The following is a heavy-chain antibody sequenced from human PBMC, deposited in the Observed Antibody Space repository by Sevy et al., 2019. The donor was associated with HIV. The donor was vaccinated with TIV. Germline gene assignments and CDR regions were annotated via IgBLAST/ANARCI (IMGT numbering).Heavy chain of an antibody. CDR3: ARDGGYCSGGSCYQYYYYYYGMDV. D-gene: IGHD2-15*01. V-gene: IGHV3-21*01. Sequence: GGSLRLSCAASGFTFSSYSMNWVRQAPGKGLEWVSSISSSSSYIYYADSVKGRFTISRDNAKNSLYLQMNSLGAEETAVYYCARDGGYCSGGSCYQYYYYYYGMDVWGQGTTVTVSS. CDR1: GFTFSSYS. CDR2: ISSSSSYI. J-gene: IGHJ6*02.